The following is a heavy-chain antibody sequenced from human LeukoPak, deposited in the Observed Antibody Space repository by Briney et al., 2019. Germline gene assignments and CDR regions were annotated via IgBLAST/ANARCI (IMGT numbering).Heavy chain of an antibody. CDR2: ISSSSSTI. Sequence: EPGGSLRLSCAASGFTFSSYSMLWVRQAPGKGLEWVSYISSSSSTIYYADSVKGRFTISRDNAKNSLYLQMNSLRAEDTAVYYCARSATRRTMVRGVIIHFDYWGQGTLVTVSS. J-gene: IGHJ4*02. CDR3: ARSATRRTMVRGVIIHFDY. CDR1: GFTFSSYS. V-gene: IGHV3-48*04. D-gene: IGHD3-10*01.